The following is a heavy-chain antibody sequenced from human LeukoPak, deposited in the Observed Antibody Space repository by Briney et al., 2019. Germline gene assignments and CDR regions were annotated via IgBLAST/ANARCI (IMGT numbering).Heavy chain of an antibody. V-gene: IGHV3-7*04. J-gene: IGHJ6*03. CDR1: GFTFSSYE. CDR2: IKQDGSEK. D-gene: IGHD1-7*01. Sequence: GGSLRLSCAASGFTFSSYEMNWVRQAPGKGLEWVANIKQDGSEKYYVDSVKGRFTISRDNAKNSLYLQMNSLRAEDTAVYYCARVKGGNYVNYYYYYMDVWGKGTTVTVSS. CDR3: ARVKGGNYVNYYYYYMDV.